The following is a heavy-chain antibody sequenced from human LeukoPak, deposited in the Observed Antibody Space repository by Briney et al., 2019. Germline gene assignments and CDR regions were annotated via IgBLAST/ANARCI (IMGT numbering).Heavy chain of an antibody. CDR3: ARDAVYNSSSLRLSYYYYGMDV. CDR2: IYYSGST. CDR1: GGSISSYY. D-gene: IGHD6-6*01. J-gene: IGHJ6*02. Sequence: SETLSLTCTVSGGSISSYYWSWIRQPPGKGLEWIGYIYYSGSTNYNPSLKSRVTISVDTSKNQFSLKLSSVTAADTAVYYCARDAVYNSSSLRLSYYYYGMDVWVQGTTVSVSS. V-gene: IGHV4-59*01.